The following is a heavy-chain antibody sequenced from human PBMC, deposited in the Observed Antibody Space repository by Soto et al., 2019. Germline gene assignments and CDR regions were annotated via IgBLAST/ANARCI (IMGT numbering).Heavy chain of an antibody. CDR1: GGSISSGGYY. V-gene: IGHV4-31*03. Sequence: QVQLQESGPGLVKPSQTLSLTCTVSGGSISSGGYYWSWIRQHPGKGLEWIGYIYYSGSTYYNPSLKSRVTISVDTSKNQFSLQLSSVTAADTAVYYCARFGSGIYEIDAFDIWGQGTMVTVSS. CDR2: IYYSGST. D-gene: IGHD3-10*01. CDR3: ARFGSGIYEIDAFDI. J-gene: IGHJ3*02.